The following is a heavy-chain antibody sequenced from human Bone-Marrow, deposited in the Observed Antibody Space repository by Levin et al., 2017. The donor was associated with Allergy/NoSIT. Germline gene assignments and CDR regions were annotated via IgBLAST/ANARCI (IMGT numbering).Heavy chain of an antibody. V-gene: IGHV3-23*01. CDR1: GFTFHNYA. J-gene: IGHJ4*02. CDR2: ISDSGGAT. D-gene: IGHD3-22*01. Sequence: GGSLRLSCAASGFTFHNYAMSWVRQVPGKGLEWVSAISDSGGATYYADSVKGRFTISRDNSKNTLFLQMNSLRAEDTAVYYCAKDYYDSRGFPKPYFDYWGQGILVTVYS. CDR3: AKDYYDSRGFPKPYFDY.